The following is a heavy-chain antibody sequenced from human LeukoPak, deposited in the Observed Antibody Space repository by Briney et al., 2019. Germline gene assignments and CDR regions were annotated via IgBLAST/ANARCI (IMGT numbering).Heavy chain of an antibody. CDR2: LSGSGGTT. CDR1: GFTFSTYA. CDR3: ARGGGYGMDV. D-gene: IGHD3-16*01. J-gene: IGHJ6*02. Sequence: GGSLRLSCAASGFTFSTYAMSWVRQAPGKGLEWVSNLSGSGGTTYYANSVKGRFTIYRDTSKTTLYLQRNSLRAEGTAIYYCARGGGYGMDVWGQGTTVTVSS. V-gene: IGHV3-23*01.